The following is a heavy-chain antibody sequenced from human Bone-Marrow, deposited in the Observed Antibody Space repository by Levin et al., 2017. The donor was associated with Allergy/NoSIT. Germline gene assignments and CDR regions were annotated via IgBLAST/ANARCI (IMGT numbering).Heavy chain of an antibody. Sequence: GESLKISCKASGYSFSTHDIKWVRQATGQGLEWMGWMNTNSDNTGYAQRFQGRVTMTSNTSISTAYMELSSLTSDDTAVYYCARGRGSYYGMDVWGQGTTVIVS. J-gene: IGHJ6*02. D-gene: IGHD3-16*01. CDR1: GYSFSTHD. CDR3: ARGRGSYYGMDV. CDR2: MNTNSDNT. V-gene: IGHV1-8*01.